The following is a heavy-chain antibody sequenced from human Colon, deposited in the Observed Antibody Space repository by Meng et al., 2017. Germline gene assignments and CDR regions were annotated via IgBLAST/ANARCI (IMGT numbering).Heavy chain of an antibody. J-gene: IGHJ4*02. CDR3: ARFYGSGTFEVHDY. V-gene: IGHV4-61*01. D-gene: IGHD3-10*01. CDR1: GGSVRSASYY. CDR2: IHYSGSR. Sequence: QDQLRQSGQGLVRTSKNLSLTCNVTGGSVRSASYYWILIRKPPGKGLEWIGLIHYSGSRNYNPSLKSRVTMSVDTSKNQVSLRLTSVTAADTAVYYCARFYGSGTFEVHDYWGQGTLVTVSS.